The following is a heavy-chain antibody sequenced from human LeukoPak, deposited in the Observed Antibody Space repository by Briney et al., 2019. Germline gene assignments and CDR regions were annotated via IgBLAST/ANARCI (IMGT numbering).Heavy chain of an antibody. CDR2: IWYDGSNK. CDR1: GFIFSDYG. D-gene: IGHD1-26*01. Sequence: PGGSLRLSWAASGFIFSDYGMHWVRQAPGKGLEWVAIIWYDGSNKYYADSVKGRFTIFRHNSKNTLYLQMNTLRAEDTAIYYCAKDGGTVGATTHWYSGLWGRGTLVTVSS. J-gene: IGHJ2*01. CDR3: AKDGGTVGATTHWYSGL. V-gene: IGHV3-30*02.